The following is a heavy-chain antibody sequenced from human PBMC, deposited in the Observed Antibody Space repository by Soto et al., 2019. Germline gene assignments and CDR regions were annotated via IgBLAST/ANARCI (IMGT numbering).Heavy chain of an antibody. CDR1: GFTFSSYA. CDR2: ISSSGGST. CDR3: ATGGSSSYFDY. J-gene: IGHJ4*02. Sequence: EVQLLESGGGLVQPGGSLRLSCAASGFTFSSYAMSWVRQAPGKGLEWVSVISSSGGSTYYADSVKGRFTISRDNSKNTLYLQMNRLRAEDTAVYYCATGGSSSYFDYWGQGTLVTVSS. V-gene: IGHV3-23*01. D-gene: IGHD6-19*01.